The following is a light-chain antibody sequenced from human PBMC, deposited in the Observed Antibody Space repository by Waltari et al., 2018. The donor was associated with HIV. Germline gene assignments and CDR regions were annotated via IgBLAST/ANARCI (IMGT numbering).Light chain of an antibody. V-gene: IGLV2-8*01. CDR1: SIDVGGYNS. CDR2: EVT. J-gene: IGLJ2*01. CDR3: SSYAGSNKLV. Sequence: QSALTQPPSASGSPGQSVPISCTGTSIDVGGYNSVSWYQQHPGNAPKLIIYEVTERPSGVPDRFSGSKSGNTASLTVSGLQAEDEADYYCSSYAGSNKLVFGGGTKLTVV.